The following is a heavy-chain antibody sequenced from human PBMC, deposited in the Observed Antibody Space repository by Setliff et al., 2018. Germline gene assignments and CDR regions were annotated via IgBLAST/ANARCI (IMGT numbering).Heavy chain of an antibody. D-gene: IGHD6-25*01. CDR1: GLTLSHYW. CDR2: INWNGHFI. CDR3: ARSAANGGHDPFDI. Sequence: GSLRLSCEGSGLTLSHYWMHWVRQGPGKGLVWVSSINWNGHFIDYADSVKGRFTISRDNARNSLYLQMNSLRADDTAVYYCARSAANGGHDPFDIWGQGTMVTVSS. V-gene: IGHV3-21*01. J-gene: IGHJ3*02.